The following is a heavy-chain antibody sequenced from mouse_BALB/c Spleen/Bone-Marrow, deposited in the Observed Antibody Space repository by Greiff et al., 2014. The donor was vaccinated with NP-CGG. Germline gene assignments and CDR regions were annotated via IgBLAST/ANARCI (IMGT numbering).Heavy chain of an antibody. CDR1: GFTFTDYY. CDR2: IRNKANGYTT. Sequence: DVQLVESGGGLVQPGGSLRLSCATSGFTFTDYYMSWVRQPPGKALEWLGFIRNKANGYTTEYSASVKVRFTISRYNSQSIHQRQMYTQRAEDNATYYYAKKNCGRDSWGQGTTLTVSA. D-gene: IGHD4-1*01. J-gene: IGHJ2*01. CDR3: AKKNCGRDS. V-gene: IGHV7-3*02.